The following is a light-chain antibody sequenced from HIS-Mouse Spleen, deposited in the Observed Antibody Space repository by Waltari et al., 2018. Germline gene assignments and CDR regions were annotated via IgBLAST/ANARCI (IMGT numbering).Light chain of an antibody. Sequence: QSVLTQPPSVSEAPRQRVTISCSGSSSNIGNNAVNWYQQLPGKAPKLLIYDDDLLPSGVSDRFSGSKSGTSASLAISGLQSEDEADYYCAAWDDSLNGRVFGGGTKLTVL. V-gene: IGLV1-36*01. J-gene: IGLJ3*02. CDR2: DDD. CDR1: SSNIGNNA. CDR3: AAWDDSLNGRV.